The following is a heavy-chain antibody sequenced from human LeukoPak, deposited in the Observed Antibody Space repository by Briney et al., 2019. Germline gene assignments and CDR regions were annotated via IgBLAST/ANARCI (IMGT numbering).Heavy chain of an antibody. CDR1: GFTFSSYG. CDR3: ARGNSHAFDI. J-gene: IGHJ3*02. D-gene: IGHD3-10*01. Sequence: GGSLRLSCSASGFTFSSYGMHWVRQAPGKGLEWVAVISYDGSNKYYADSVKGRFTIPRDNAKNTLYLQMNSLRVEDTAVYYCARGNSHAFDIWGQGTMVTVSS. CDR2: ISYDGSNK. V-gene: IGHV3-30*03.